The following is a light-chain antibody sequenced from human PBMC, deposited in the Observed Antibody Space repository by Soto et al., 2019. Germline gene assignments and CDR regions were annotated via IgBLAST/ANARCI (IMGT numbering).Light chain of an antibody. CDR2: DTY. CDR1: QSVSGN. CDR3: QQYRNWPPIT. Sequence: EIVMTQSPDTLSVSPGERATLSCRASQSVSGNLAWYQQRPGQAPRLLIYDTYTGATGIPARFSASGSGTEFTLTISSLQSEDFAVYYCQQYRNWPPITFGQGTRLEIK. V-gene: IGKV3-15*01. J-gene: IGKJ5*01.